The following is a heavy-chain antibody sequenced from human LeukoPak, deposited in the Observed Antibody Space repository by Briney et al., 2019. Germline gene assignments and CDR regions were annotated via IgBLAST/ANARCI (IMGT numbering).Heavy chain of an antibody. CDR1: GGSISSYY. CDR2: TYTSGST. D-gene: IGHD2-2*01. V-gene: IGHV4-4*07. Sequence: PSETLSLTCTVSGGSISSYYWSWIQQPAGKGLEWIGRTYTSGSTNYNPSLKSRVTMSVDTSKNQFSLKLSSVTAADTAVYYCARALGYCSSTSCYDYFDYWGQGTLVTVSS. J-gene: IGHJ4*02. CDR3: ARALGYCSSTSCYDYFDY.